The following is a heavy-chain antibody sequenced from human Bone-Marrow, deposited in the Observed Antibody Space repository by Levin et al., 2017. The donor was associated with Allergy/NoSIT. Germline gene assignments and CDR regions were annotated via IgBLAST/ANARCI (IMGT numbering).Heavy chain of an antibody. CDR1: GFTFSSYA. J-gene: IGHJ6*02. D-gene: IGHD4-17*01. CDR2: ISYDGSNK. CDR3: ARGRLDGDYPDYYYYGMDV. Sequence: GGSLRLSCAASGFTFSSYAMHWVRQAPGKGLEWVAVISYDGSNKYYADSVKGRFTISRDNSKNTLYLQMNSLRAEDTAVYYCARGRLDGDYPDYYYYGMDVWGQGTTVTVSS. V-gene: IGHV3-30-3*01.